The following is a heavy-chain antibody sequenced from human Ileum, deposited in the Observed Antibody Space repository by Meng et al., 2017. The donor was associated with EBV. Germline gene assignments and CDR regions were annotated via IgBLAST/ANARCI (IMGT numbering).Heavy chain of an antibody. D-gene: IGHD3-22*01. Sequence: QVRLQVSGPGLVKPSGTLSLTCAVSGGSISSSNWWSWVRQAPGKGLEWIGEIHHTESTNYNPSLKSRVTISVDKSKNQFSLKLSSVTAADTAVYYCARESYSDSSGYYSLDYWGQGSLVTVSS. J-gene: IGHJ4*02. CDR1: GGSISSSNW. V-gene: IGHV4-4*02. CDR3: ARESYSDSSGYYSLDY. CDR2: IHHTEST.